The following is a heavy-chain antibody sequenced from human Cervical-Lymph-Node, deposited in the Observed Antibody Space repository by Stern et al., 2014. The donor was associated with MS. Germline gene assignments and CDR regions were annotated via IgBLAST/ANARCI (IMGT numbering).Heavy chain of an antibody. CDR2: IRSKSYNFAT. J-gene: IGHJ5*02. CDR1: GFTFSVSA. Sequence: EVQLVESGGGLVQPGGSLKLSCAASGFTFSVSAMHWVRQDPGKGLEWVGRIRSKSYNFATTYSASVGGRFTISRDDSRNTTYLLMNSLKTEDTAIYYCTTLRPPTGGFDPWGQGTLVTVSS. CDR3: TTLRPPTGGFDP. D-gene: IGHD3-16*01. V-gene: IGHV3-73*02.